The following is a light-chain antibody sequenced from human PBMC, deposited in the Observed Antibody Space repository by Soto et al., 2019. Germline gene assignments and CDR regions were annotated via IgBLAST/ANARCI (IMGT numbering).Light chain of an antibody. Sequence: QSALAQPGSVAGSPGQPVTISCTGTSSDVGGYNYVSWYQQHPGKAPKLMIYDVSKRPSGVPDRFSGSKSGNTASLTISGLQAEDEADYYCCSYAGSYTYVFGTGTKVTVL. J-gene: IGLJ1*01. CDR3: CSYAGSYTYV. V-gene: IGLV2-11*01. CDR1: SSDVGGYNY. CDR2: DVS.